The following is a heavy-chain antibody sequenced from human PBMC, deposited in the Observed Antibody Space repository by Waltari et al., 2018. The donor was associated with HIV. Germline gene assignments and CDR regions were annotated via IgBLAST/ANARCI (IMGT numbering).Heavy chain of an antibody. J-gene: IGHJ4*02. D-gene: IGHD4-17*01. V-gene: IGHV3-21*01. Sequence: EVTLVESGGGLVKPGGSLRLSGAGSGFTFSSFSMNWVRQAPGKGLEWVASISSGSSFIDYADSVKGRFTISRDNAKNSLYLQMKSLRVEDTALYYCARALTNFGGFWGQGTLVTVSS. CDR2: ISSGSSFI. CDR3: ARALTNFGGF. CDR1: GFTFSSFS.